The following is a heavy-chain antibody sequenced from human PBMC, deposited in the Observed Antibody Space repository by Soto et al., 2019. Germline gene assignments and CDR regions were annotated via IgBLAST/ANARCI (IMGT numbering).Heavy chain of an antibody. CDR2: INAGNGNT. V-gene: IGHV1-3*05. Sequence: QVQLVQSGAEEKKPGASVKVSCKASGYTFTSYAMHWVRQAPGQRLEWMGWINAGNGNTKYSQKFQGRVTITRDSPASTAYMELSRLRSEDTAVYYCASAWVVVTAPDYWGQGTLVTVSS. J-gene: IGHJ4*02. D-gene: IGHD2-21*02. CDR1: GYTFTSYA. CDR3: ASAWVVVTAPDY.